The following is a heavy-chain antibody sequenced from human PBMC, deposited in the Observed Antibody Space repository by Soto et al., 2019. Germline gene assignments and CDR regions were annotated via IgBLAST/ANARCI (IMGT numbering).Heavy chain of an antibody. CDR3: ARGSGSYDY. Sequence: QVQLVQSGAEVKKPGASVKVSCKASGYTFTSYYMHWVRQAPGQGLEWMGIINPSGGSTSYAQKFHGRDTMTKDTSTSTVYMELSSLRSEDTAVYFCARGSGSYDYWGQGTLVTVSS. CDR2: INPSGGST. D-gene: IGHD1-26*01. V-gene: IGHV1-46*01. CDR1: GYTFTSYY. J-gene: IGHJ4*02.